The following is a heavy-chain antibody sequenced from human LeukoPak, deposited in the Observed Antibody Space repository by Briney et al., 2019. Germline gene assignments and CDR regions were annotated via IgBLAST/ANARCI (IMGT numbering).Heavy chain of an antibody. CDR2: IYTSGST. CDR1: GASISRYY. J-gene: IGHJ6*03. D-gene: IGHD1-1*01. Sequence: PSETLSLTCTVSGASISRYYWSWIRQPAGKGLEWIGRIYTSGSTNYNPSLKSRVTMSLDTSRTQFSLKLSSVTAADTAVYYCASTVRGNYFYYMDVWGKGTTVSVSS. CDR3: ASTVRGNYFYYMDV. V-gene: IGHV4-4*07.